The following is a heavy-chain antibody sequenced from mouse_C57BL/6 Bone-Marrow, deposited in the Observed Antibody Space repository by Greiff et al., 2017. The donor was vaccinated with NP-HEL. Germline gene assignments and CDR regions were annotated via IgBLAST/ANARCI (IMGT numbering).Heavy chain of an antibody. V-gene: IGHV1-82*01. CDR1: GYAFSSSW. CDR3: ARGYGSSPDY. J-gene: IGHJ2*01. D-gene: IGHD1-1*01. Sequence: VQLQQSGPELVKPGASVKISCKASGYAFSSSWMNWVKQRPGKGLEWIGRIYPGDGDTNYNGKFKGKATLTADKSSSTAYMQLSSLTSEDSAVYFCARGYGSSPDYWGQGTTLTVSS. CDR2: IYPGDGDT.